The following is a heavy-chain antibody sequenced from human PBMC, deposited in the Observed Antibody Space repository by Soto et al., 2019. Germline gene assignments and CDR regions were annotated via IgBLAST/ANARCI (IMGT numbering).Heavy chain of an antibody. CDR3: ARDVTMVRGATRGMDV. Sequence: KTSETLSLTCTVSGGSISSYYWSWIRQPPGKGLEWIRYIYYSGSTNYNPSLKSRVTISVDTSKNQFSLKLSSVTAADTAVYYCARDVTMVRGATRGMDVWGQGTTVTVSS. D-gene: IGHD3-10*01. CDR2: IYYSGST. V-gene: IGHV4-59*01. CDR1: GGSISSYY. J-gene: IGHJ6*02.